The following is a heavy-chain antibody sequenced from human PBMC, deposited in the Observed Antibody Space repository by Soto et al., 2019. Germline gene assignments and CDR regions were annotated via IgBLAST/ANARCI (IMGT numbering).Heavy chain of an antibody. Sequence: SETLSLTCTVSGGSISSSSYYWGWVRQPPGKGLEGIGSIYYSGSTYYNPSLKSRVTVSVDTSKNQFSLKLSSVTAADTAVYYCARQNYYGSGSYTADYYYYYGMDVWGQGTTVTVSS. CDR1: GGSISSSSYY. D-gene: IGHD3-10*01. V-gene: IGHV4-39*01. J-gene: IGHJ6*02. CDR2: IYYSGST. CDR3: ARQNYYGSGSYTADYYYYYGMDV.